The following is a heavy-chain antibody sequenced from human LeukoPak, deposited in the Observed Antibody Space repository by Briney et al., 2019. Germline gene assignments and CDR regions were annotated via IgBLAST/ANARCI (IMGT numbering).Heavy chain of an antibody. V-gene: IGHV1-18*01. Sequence: ASVKVSCKASGYTFTSYGTSWVRQAPGQGLEWMGWISTYNGNTNYAQKLQGRVTMTTDTSTSTAYMELRSLRPDDTAVYYCARDHAGRYYGSGFATTFDYWGQGTLVTVSS. CDR3: ARDHAGRYYGSGFATTFDY. J-gene: IGHJ4*02. CDR2: ISTYNGNT. D-gene: IGHD3-10*01. CDR1: GYTFTSYG.